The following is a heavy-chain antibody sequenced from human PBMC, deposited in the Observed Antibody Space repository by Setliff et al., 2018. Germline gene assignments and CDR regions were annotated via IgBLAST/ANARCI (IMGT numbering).Heavy chain of an antibody. CDR3: ARVFCRRSCLVESYMDV. D-gene: IGHD3-16*01. Sequence: PGGSLRLSCAASGFSFSDAWMNWVRQAPGKGLEWVGRIKRRGDGGTIDYAAPVKGRFTISREDSKDTLYLQMNSLKTEDTAVYFCARVFCRRSCLVESYMDVWGTGTTVTVSS. J-gene: IGHJ6*03. V-gene: IGHV3-15*07. CDR1: GFSFSDAW. CDR2: IKRRGDGGTI.